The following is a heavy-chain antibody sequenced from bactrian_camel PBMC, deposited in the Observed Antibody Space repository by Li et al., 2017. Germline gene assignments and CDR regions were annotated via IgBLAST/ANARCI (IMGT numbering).Heavy chain of an antibody. J-gene: IGHJ7*01. CDR1: GATSHC. Sequence: HVQLVESGGGSVQAGGSLRLSCAASGATSHCMGWARQATGKEREEIALIDSNGKTIYADSVKGRFAISQDNAKSTLYLQMNSLTPEDTAMYYCAADLGGGYCFAPWIPNNYGMDTWGKGTQVTV. V-gene: IGHV3S9*01. D-gene: IGHD2*01. CDR2: IDSNGKT.